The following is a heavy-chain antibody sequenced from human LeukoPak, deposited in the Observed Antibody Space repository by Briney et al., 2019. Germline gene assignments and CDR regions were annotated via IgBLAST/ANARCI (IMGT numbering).Heavy chain of an antibody. D-gene: IGHD3-3*01. V-gene: IGHV4-59*01. CDR2: IYYSGST. CDR3: ARAYDFWSGYYFDY. J-gene: IGHJ4*02. CDR1: GGSISSYY. Sequence: SETLSLTCTVSGGSISSYYWSWIRQPPGKGLEWIGYIYYSGSTNNNPSLKSRVTISVGTSKNQFSLKLSSVTAADTAVYYCARAYDFWSGYYFDYWGQGTLVTVSS.